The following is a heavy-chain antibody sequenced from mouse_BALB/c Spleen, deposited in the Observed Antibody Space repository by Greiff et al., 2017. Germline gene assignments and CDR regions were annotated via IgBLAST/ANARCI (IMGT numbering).Heavy chain of an antibody. V-gene: IGHV1-69*02. D-gene: IGHD1-1*01. CDR3: ARYYGSSYEGYFDY. CDR2: IDPSDSET. J-gene: IGHJ2*01. CDR1: GYTFTSYW. Sequence: QVQLQQPGAELVKPGAPVKLSCKASGYTFTSYWMNWVKQRPGRGLEWIGRIDPSDSETHYNQKFKDKATLTVDKSSSTAYIQLSSLTSEDSAVYYCARYYGSSYEGYFDYWGQGTTLTVSS.